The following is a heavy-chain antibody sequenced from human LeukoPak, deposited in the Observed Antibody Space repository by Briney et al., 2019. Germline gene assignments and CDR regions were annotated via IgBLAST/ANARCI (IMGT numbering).Heavy chain of an antibody. CDR3: ARRGFSYESNIDY. D-gene: IGHD5-18*01. CDR1: GYTFTSYD. V-gene: IGHV1-8*01. Sequence: ASVKVSCKASGYTFTSYDINWVRQATGQGLEWMGWMNPNSGNTVFAQKFQGRVTMTRNTSISTAYMELSSLRSEDAAVYYCARRGFSYESNIDYWGQGTLVTVSS. J-gene: IGHJ4*02. CDR2: MNPNSGNT.